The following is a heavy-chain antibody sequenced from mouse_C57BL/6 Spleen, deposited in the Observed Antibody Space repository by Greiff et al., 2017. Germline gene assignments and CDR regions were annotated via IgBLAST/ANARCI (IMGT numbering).Heavy chain of an antibody. CDR1: GFTFSDYG. CDR3: AWGTTVVDAMDY. D-gene: IGHD1-1*01. Sequence: EVKLMESGGGLVKPGGSLKLSCAASGFTFSDYGMHWVRQAPEKGLEWVAYISSGSSTINYADKVKGRFTISRDNANNTLFLHLTSLRSEDTAMYYCAWGTTVVDAMDYWGQGTSVTVSS. V-gene: IGHV5-17*01. CDR2: ISSGSSTI. J-gene: IGHJ4*01.